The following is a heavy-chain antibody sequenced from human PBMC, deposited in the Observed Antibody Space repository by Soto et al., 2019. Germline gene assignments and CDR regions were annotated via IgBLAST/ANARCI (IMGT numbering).Heavy chain of an antibody. V-gene: IGHV4-59*08. CDR2: IYYSGST. Sequence: QVQLQESGPGLVKPSETLSLTCTVSGGSISSYYWSWIRQPPGKGLEWIGYIYYSGSTNYNPSLKSRVTISVDTSKNQFPLKLSSVTAADTAVYYCARRDSSGWYSYFDYWGQGTLVTVSS. J-gene: IGHJ4*02. CDR1: GGSISSYY. D-gene: IGHD6-19*01. CDR3: ARRDSSGWYSYFDY.